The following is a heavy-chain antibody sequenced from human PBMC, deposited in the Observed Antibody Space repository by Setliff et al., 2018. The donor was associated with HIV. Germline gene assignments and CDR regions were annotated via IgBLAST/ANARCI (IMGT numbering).Heavy chain of an antibody. Sequence: GGSLRLSCAASGFTFDNYGMHWVRQGPGKGLEWVALVWYDGTNEDYEDSVKGRFTISRDNSKSTVSLQMSSLRADDTAVYYCAKDYDRRSSYSSGWFDPWGQGTLVTVSS. CDR2: VWYDGTNE. V-gene: IGHV3-33*06. D-gene: IGHD6-19*01. CDR3: AKDYDRRSSYSSGWFDP. CDR1: GFTFDNYG. J-gene: IGHJ5*02.